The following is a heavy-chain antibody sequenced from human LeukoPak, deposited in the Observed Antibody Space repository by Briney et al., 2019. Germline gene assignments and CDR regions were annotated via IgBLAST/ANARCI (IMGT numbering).Heavy chain of an antibody. CDR2: INPNSGGT. J-gene: IGHJ6*02. D-gene: IGHD3-9*01. CDR1: GYTFTGYY. CDR3: ARDRYDILTGPAVYYYYYGMDV. Sequence: ASVKVSCKASGYTFTGYYMHWVRRAPGQGLEWRGWINPNSGGTNYAQKFQGRVTMTRDTSISTAYMELSRLRSDDTAVYYCARDRYDILTGPAVYYYYYGMDVWGQGTTVTVSS. V-gene: IGHV1-2*02.